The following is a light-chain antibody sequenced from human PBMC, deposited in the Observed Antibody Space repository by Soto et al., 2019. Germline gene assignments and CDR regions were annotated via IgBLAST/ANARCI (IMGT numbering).Light chain of an antibody. CDR1: SSEIGGYNT. CDR2: EVS. J-gene: IGLJ1*01. CDR3: SSYTSSSPYV. Sequence: QSVLTQPASVSGSPGQSITISCTRTSSEIGGYNTVSWYQQHPGKVPKLIIYEVSNRPSGVSYRFSGSKSGNTAALTISGLQAEDEADYYCSSYTSSSPYVFGTGTKVTVL. V-gene: IGLV2-14*01.